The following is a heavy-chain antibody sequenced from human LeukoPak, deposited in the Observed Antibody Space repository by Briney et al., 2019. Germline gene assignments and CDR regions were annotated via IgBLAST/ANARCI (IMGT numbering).Heavy chain of an antibody. CDR1: GGSISSGSCY. Sequence: SETLSLTCTVSGGSISSGSCYWSWIRQPAGKGLEWIGRIYTSGSTNYNPSLKSRINISVDTSKNQFSLKLSSVTAADTAVYYCARCSSTSCYMFDYWGQGTLVTVSS. CDR2: IYTSGST. CDR3: ARCSSTSCYMFDY. V-gene: IGHV4-61*02. J-gene: IGHJ4*02. D-gene: IGHD2-2*02.